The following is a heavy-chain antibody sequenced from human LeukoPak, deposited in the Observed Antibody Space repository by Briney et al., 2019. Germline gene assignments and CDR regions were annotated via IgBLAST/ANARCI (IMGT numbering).Heavy chain of an antibody. Sequence: PSETLSLTCTVSGGSISSYYWSWIRQPPGKGLEWIGYIYYSGSTNYNPSLKSRVTISVDTSKNQFSLKLSSVTAADTAEYYCARAPQVRYFDWLLTGGLDYWGQGTLVTVSS. CDR1: GGSISSYY. CDR3: ARAPQVRYFDWLLTGGLDY. CDR2: IYYSGST. D-gene: IGHD3-9*01. J-gene: IGHJ4*02. V-gene: IGHV4-59*01.